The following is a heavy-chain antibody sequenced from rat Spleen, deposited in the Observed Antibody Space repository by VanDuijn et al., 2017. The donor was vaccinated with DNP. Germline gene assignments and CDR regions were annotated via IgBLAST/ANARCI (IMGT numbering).Heavy chain of an antibody. J-gene: IGHJ2*01. CDR3: ARGGNTPFDY. CDR2: IWTGGTT. V-gene: IGHV2-30*01. D-gene: IGHD1-11*01. Sequence: QVQLKESGPGLVQPSQTLSLTCTVSGFSLTSYNVHWVRHPTGKGLEWMGIIWTGGTTDYNSALKSRLSISRETSKSQVFLEMTSLQTEDIGIYYCARGGNTPFDYWGQGVMVTVSS. CDR1: GFSLTSYN.